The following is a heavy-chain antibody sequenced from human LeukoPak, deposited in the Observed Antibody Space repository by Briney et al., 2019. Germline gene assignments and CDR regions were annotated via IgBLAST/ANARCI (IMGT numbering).Heavy chain of an antibody. CDR3: ASSTGTTVTD. V-gene: IGHV4-34*09. CDR1: GGSFSGYY. Sequence: SETLSLTCAVYGGSFSGYYWSWIRQPPGKGLEWIGEINHSGSTNYNPSLKSRVTISVDTSKNQFSLKLSSVTAADTAVYYCASSTGTTVTDWGQGTLVTVSS. CDR2: INHSGST. D-gene: IGHD1-1*01. J-gene: IGHJ4*02.